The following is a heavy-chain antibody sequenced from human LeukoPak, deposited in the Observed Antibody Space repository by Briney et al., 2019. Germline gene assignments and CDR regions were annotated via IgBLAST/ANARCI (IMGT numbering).Heavy chain of an antibody. CDR3: AKVNRDGYYDSSGYYWSGYYFDY. D-gene: IGHD3-22*01. J-gene: IGHJ4*02. CDR2: ISGSGGST. Sequence: GGSLRLFCAASGFTFSSYAMSWVRQAPGKGLEWVSAISGSGGSTYYADSVKGRFTISRDNSKNTLYLQMNSLRAEDTAVYYCAKVNRDGYYDSSGYYWSGYYFDYWGQGTLVTVSS. CDR1: GFTFSSYA. V-gene: IGHV3-23*01.